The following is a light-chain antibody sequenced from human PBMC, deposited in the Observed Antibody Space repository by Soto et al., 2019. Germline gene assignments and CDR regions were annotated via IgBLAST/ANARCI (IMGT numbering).Light chain of an antibody. J-gene: IGKJ3*01. CDR1: QGISNY. CDR2: AAS. CDR3: QKYTSAPFT. V-gene: IGKV1-27*01. Sequence: DIQMTQSPSSLSASVGDRVTITCRARQGISNYLAWYQQKPGKVPKLLIYAASTLQSGVPSRFSGSGSGTDFTITITSLQPEAVAPYCCQKYTSAPFTFGPATQVDI.